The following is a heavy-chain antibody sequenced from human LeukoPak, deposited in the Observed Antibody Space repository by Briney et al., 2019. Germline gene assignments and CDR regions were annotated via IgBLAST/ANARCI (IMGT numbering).Heavy chain of an antibody. CDR2: IIPIFGTA. CDR3: AREGSVLRYFDWLSI. D-gene: IGHD3-9*01. CDR1: GGTFSSYA. Sequence: SVKVSCKASGGTFSSYAISWVRQAPGQGLEWMGGIIPIFGTANYAQKFQGRVTITADESTSTAYMGLSSLRSEDTAVYSCAREGSVLRYFDWLSIWGQGTLVTVSS. V-gene: IGHV1-69*01. J-gene: IGHJ4*02.